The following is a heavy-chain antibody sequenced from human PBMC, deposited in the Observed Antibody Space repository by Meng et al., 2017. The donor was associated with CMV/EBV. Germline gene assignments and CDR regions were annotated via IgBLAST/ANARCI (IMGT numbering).Heavy chain of an antibody. J-gene: IGHJ4*02. D-gene: IGHD4-17*01. CDR2: IKKDGSEK. V-gene: IGHV3-7*02. CDR3: RLGHYSQD. CDR1: GLTISNYW. Sequence: YLVESGGGLVQRGGSLRLSCAASGLTISNYWMSWGRQAPGKGLEWVANIKKDGSEKYYVDSVKGRFSISRDNADNSLYLQMNNLRAEDTAVYYCRLGHYSQDWGQGTLVTVSS.